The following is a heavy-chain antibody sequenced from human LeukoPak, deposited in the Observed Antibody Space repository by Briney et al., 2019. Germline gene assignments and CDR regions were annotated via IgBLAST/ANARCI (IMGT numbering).Heavy chain of an antibody. Sequence: SQTLSLTCTVSGGSISSGSYYWSWIRQTGGKGLEWIGRIYTSGSTNYNASLNSRVTISVDTSKNQFSLKLSSVTAADTAVYYCARAGGVFWSDYWGQGTLVTVSS. CDR3: ARAGGVFWSDY. CDR2: IYTSGST. J-gene: IGHJ4*02. CDR1: GGSISSGSYY. D-gene: IGHD3-3*01. V-gene: IGHV4-61*02.